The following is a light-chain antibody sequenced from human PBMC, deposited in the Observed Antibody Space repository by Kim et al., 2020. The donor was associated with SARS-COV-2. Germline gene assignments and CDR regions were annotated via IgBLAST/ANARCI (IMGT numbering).Light chain of an antibody. V-gene: IGLV3-19*01. CDR3: NSRDSSGNPWV. J-gene: IGLJ3*02. CDR2: GKN. Sequence: ALGHTVMITCQGDSLRSYYASWYQQKPGQAPVLVIYGKNNRPSGIPDRFSGSSSGNTASLTITGAQAEDEADYYGNSRDSSGNPWVFGGGTQLTVL. CDR1: SLRSYY.